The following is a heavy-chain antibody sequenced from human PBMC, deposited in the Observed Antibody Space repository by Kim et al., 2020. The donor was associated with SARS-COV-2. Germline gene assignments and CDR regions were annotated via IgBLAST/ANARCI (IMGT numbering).Heavy chain of an antibody. Sequence: YNPSLKSRVTISVDTSKNQFSLKLSSVTAADTAVYYCARIGLWFGSYFDPWGQGTLVTVSS. V-gene: IGHV4-39*01. D-gene: IGHD3-10*01. J-gene: IGHJ5*02. CDR3: ARIGLWFGSYFDP.